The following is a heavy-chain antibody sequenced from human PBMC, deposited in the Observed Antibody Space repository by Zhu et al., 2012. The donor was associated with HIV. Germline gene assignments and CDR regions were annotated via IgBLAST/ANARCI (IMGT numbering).Heavy chain of an antibody. CDR2: IYHSGNT. Sequence: QVQLQESGPGLVKPSETLSLTCAVSTYSISSGYYWGWIRQPPGKGLEWIGSIYHSGNTYYNPSHKSRVTISVDTSKNQFSLKLSSVTAADTAVYYCARLPGWWLRFGRDDAFDIWGQGTMVTVSS. V-gene: IGHV4-38-2*01. CDR3: ARLPGWWLRFGRDDAFDI. CDR1: TYSISSGYY. J-gene: IGHJ3*02. D-gene: IGHD5-12*01.